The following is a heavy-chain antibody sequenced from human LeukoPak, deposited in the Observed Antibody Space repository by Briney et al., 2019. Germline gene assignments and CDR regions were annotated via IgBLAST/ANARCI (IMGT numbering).Heavy chain of an antibody. CDR3: ARAGHYDSSGYYSFDY. J-gene: IGHJ4*02. CDR2: IGTAGDT. Sequence: GGSLRLSCAASGFTFSSYDMHWVRQATGKGLEWVSAIGTAGDTYYPGSVKGRFTISRENAKNSLYLQMNSLRVGDTAVYYCARAGHYDSSGYYSFDYWGQGTLVTVSS. V-gene: IGHV3-13*01. CDR1: GFTFSSYD. D-gene: IGHD3-22*01.